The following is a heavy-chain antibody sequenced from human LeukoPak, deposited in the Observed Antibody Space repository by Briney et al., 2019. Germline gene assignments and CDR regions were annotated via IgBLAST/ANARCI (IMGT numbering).Heavy chain of an antibody. D-gene: IGHD2-2*01. CDR3: AKKPDPVPAAINWYFDL. V-gene: IGHV3-72*01. CDR1: GFTFSDHY. Sequence: GGSLRLSCAASGFTFSDHYMDWVRQAPGKGLEWVGRTRNKANSYTTEYAASVEGRFTISRDDSQSSLYLQMDSLKTEDTAVYYCAKKPDPVPAAINWYFDLWGRGTLVTVSS. J-gene: IGHJ2*01. CDR2: TRNKANSYTT.